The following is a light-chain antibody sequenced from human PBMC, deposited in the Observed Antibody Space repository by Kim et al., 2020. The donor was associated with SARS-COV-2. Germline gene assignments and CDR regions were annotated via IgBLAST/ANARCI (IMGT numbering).Light chain of an antibody. CDR2: HIS. J-gene: IGKJ4*01. Sequence: SVSPGETATLSCKASQSLGSFLAWYQQKPGQAPRLLIHHISTRATGVPARFSGSGSGTEFSLTISSLESADSAVYYCQQHNGWPLTFGGGTKLEI. CDR1: QSLGSF. CDR3: QQHNGWPLT. V-gene: IGKV3-15*01.